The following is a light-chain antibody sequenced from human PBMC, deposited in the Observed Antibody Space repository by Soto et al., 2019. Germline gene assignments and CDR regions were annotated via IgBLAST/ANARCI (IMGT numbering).Light chain of an antibody. CDR1: SSNIGAGYD. J-gene: IGLJ1*01. CDR3: QSYDRSLSGYV. CDR2: GNS. Sequence: QSVLTQPPSVSGAPGQRVTISCTGSSSNIGAGYDVHWYQQLPGTAPKLLIYGNSNRPSGVPDGFSGSKSGTSASLAITGLQAEVEADYYCQSYDRSLSGYVFGTGTKLTV. V-gene: IGLV1-40*01.